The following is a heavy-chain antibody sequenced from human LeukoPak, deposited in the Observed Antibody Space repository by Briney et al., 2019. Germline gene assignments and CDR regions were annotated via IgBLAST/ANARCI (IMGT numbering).Heavy chain of an antibody. CDR1: GFTFSDYY. V-gene: IGHV3-11*06. Sequence: GGSLRLSCTASGFTFSDYYMSWVRQAPGKGLEWVSYISYTGSYTNYADSVKGRFTISRDNAKNSLYLQMNNQIADDTAVYYCAKGKSIDFWGQGTLVTVSS. CDR3: AKGKSIDF. CDR2: ISYTGSYT. J-gene: IGHJ4*02.